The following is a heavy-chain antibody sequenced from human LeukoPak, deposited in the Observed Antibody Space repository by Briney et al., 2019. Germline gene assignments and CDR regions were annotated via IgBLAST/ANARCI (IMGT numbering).Heavy chain of an antibody. CDR3: ARTLYSYGNRVLRRGDY. CDR2: IKVDGSKK. D-gene: IGHD2-15*01. J-gene: IGHJ4*02. Sequence: PGGSLRLSCAASGFTFNEYRMNWVRQAPGKGLEWVANIKVDGSKKYYVDSVKGRFTISRDNAKNSLYLQMDSLRDEDTAVYYGARTLYSYGNRVLRRGDYWGQGTLVTVSS. CDR1: GFTFNEYR. V-gene: IGHV3-7*01.